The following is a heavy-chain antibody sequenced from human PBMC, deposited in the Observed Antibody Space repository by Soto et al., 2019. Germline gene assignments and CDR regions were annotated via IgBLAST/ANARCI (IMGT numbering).Heavy chain of an antibody. V-gene: IGHV3-21*01. D-gene: IGHD6-19*01. CDR2: ISSSSSYI. CDR1: GFTFSSYS. J-gene: IGHJ4*02. Sequence: EVQLVESGGGLVKPGGSLRLSCAASGFTFSSYSMNWVRQAPGKGLEWVSSISSSSSYIYYADSVTGRFTISRDNAKNSLYLQMTRRRAEDTAVYCCARVYSSCLYPTNFDYWVQGTLVTVCS. CDR3: ARVYSSCLYPTNFDY.